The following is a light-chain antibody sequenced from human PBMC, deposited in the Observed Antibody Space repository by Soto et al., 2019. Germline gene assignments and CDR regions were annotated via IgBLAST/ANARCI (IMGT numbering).Light chain of an antibody. CDR1: SSDVGGYNY. V-gene: IGLV2-8*01. J-gene: IGLJ2*01. Sequence: QSALTQPPSASGSPGQSVTISCTGTSSDVGGYNYVSWYQQHPGKAPTLMIYEVSKRPSGVPDRFSGSKSGNTASLTVSGLQAEDEADYYCCSYAGSSYVVFGGGTKLTVL. CDR2: EVS. CDR3: CSYAGSSYVV.